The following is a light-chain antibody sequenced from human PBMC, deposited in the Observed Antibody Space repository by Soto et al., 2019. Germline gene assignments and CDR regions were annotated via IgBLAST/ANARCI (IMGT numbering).Light chain of an antibody. CDR2: DNN. V-gene: IGLV1-51*01. J-gene: IGLJ2*01. CDR3: ATWDGSLTGEV. Sequence: QSVLTQPPSVSAAPGQKVTISCSGSSSDIGNNYVSWYQQLPGTAPKLLIYDNNKRPSGIPDRFSGSKSGTSGTLDITGLQTGVEADYYCATWDGSLTGEVFGGGTQLTVL. CDR1: SSDIGNNY.